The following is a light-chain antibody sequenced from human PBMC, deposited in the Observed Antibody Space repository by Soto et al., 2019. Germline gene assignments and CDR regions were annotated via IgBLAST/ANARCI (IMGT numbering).Light chain of an antibody. V-gene: IGKV1-33*01. CDR2: DTS. J-gene: IGKJ4*01. Sequence: DIQMTQSPSSLPASVGDRVTITCQSSQGINNYLNWYQQKPGNAPKLLIFDTSDLETGVPSRFSGRGSGTDFTFTISSLQPEDVAAYYCQQYHTLPITFGGGTKVDIK. CDR1: QGINNY. CDR3: QQYHTLPIT.